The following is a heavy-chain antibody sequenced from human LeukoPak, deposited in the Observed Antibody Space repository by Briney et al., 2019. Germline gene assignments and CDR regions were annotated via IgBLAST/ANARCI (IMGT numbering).Heavy chain of an antibody. CDR3: ARGGLDLSSSDY. D-gene: IGHD6-6*01. CDR1: GFTFSSYS. CDR2: ISSSSNYI. V-gene: IGHV3-21*01. J-gene: IGHJ4*02. Sequence: KPGGSLRLSCAASGFTFSSYSMNWVRQAPGEGLAWVSSISSSSNYIYYADSVKGRFTISRDNAKNSLYLQMNSLRAEDTAVYYCARGGLDLSSSDYWGQGTLVTVTS.